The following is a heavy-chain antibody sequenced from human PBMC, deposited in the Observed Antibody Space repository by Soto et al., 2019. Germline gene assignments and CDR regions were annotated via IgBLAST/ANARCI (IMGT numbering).Heavy chain of an antibody. V-gene: IGHV4-38-2*02. CDR3: ARGRQWESRSNWFDP. D-gene: IGHD1-26*01. CDR2: IYYSGST. J-gene: IGHJ5*02. Sequence: SETLSLTCTVSGFSITSGYYWGWIRQPPGKGLEWLGSIYYSGSTYYNPSLRSRVTISIGKSKNHFSLNLNSVTAADTAVYYCARGRQWESRSNWFDPWGQGTLVTVSS. CDR1: GFSITSGYY.